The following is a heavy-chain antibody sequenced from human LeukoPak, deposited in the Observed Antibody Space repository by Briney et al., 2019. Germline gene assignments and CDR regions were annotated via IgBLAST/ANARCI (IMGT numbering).Heavy chain of an antibody. J-gene: IGHJ4*02. D-gene: IGHD3-10*01. V-gene: IGHV1-69*02. Sequence: ASVKVSCKASGGTFSSYTISWVRQAPGQGLEWIGRIIPLLGIANYAQKFQGRVTITADKSTSTAYMELSSLRSEDTAVYYCARAGMVIFYGSGSYYYFDYWGQGTLVTVSS. CDR1: GGTFSSYT. CDR2: IIPLLGIA. CDR3: ARAGMVIFYGSGSYYYFDY.